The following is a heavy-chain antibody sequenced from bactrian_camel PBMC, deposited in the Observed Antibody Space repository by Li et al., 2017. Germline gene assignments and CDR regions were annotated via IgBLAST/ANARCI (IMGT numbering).Heavy chain of an antibody. J-gene: IGHJ4*01. CDR1: ADALMY. CDR3: AEGRGSRGEHCYSLNY. V-gene: IGHV3-3*01. D-gene: IGHD6*01. Sequence: HVQLVESGGGSAQVGGSLRLSCSASADALMYMAWFRQAPGQKREGIAAIRKSGGETWYHDSVKGRFTISQDNTKNTVYLQMNNLQPEDTAMYYCAEGRGSRGEHCYSLNYWGQGTQVTVS. CDR2: IRKSGGET.